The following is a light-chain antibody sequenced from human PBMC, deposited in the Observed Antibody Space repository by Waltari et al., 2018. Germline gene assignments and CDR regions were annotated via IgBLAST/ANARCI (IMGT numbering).Light chain of an antibody. J-gene: IGLJ2*01. Sequence: SYALTQPPSVSVSPGQTATITCSGDALPKQYVYWYKQRPGRDPDLVIYNDTERPSGIPERFFGSSSGTTVSLTLSGVQAEDEADYYCQTTDSSGIYSFGGGTKLTVL. V-gene: IGLV3-25*03. CDR1: ALPKQY. CDR2: NDT. CDR3: QTTDSSGIYS.